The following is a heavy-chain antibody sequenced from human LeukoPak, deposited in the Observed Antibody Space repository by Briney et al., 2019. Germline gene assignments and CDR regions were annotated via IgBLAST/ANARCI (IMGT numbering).Heavy chain of an antibody. D-gene: IGHD4-23*01. CDR3: ATTYGGNSADY. Sequence: PSETLSLTSTVSGGSISSSSYYWGWLRQPPGTGLEWIGSIYYSGSTYYNPSLKSRVTISVDTSKNQFSLKLSSVTAADTAVYYCATTYGGNSADYWGQGTLVTVSS. V-gene: IGHV4-39*01. CDR2: IYYSGST. CDR1: GGSISSSSYY. J-gene: IGHJ4*02.